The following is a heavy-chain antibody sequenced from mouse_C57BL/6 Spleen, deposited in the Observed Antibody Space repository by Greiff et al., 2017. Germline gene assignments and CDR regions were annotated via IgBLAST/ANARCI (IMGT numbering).Heavy chain of an antibody. J-gene: IGHJ2*01. Sequence: VQLQQPGAELVRPGASVTLSCKASGYTFTDYEMHWVKQTPVHGLEWIGAIDPETGGTAYNQKFKGKAILTADKSSSTAYMELRSLTSEDSAVYYCSSRNSNYEGDFAYWGQGTTLTVSS. CDR2: IDPETGGT. V-gene: IGHV1-15*01. D-gene: IGHD2-5*01. CDR3: SSRNSNYEGDFAY. CDR1: GYTFTDYE.